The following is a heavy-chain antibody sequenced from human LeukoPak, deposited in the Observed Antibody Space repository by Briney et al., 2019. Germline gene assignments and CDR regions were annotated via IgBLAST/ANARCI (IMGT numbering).Heavy chain of an antibody. CDR1: GGSISSGGYY. J-gene: IGHJ5*02. Sequence: SETLSLTCTVSGGSISSGGYYWSWIRQHPGTGLEWIGYIYYSGSTYYNPSLKSRVTISVDTSKNQFSLKLSSVTAADTAVYYCAREEEYYDSSGYLDPWGQGTLVTVSS. V-gene: IGHV4-31*03. D-gene: IGHD3-22*01. CDR2: IYYSGST. CDR3: AREEEYYDSSGYLDP.